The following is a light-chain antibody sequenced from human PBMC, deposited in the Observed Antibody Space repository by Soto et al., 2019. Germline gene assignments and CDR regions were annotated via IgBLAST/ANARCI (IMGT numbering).Light chain of an antibody. CDR1: SSDVGSYNL. J-gene: IGLJ1*01. CDR2: EVS. Sequence: QSALTQPVSVSGSPGQSITISCTGTSSDVGSYNLVSWYQQPPGKAPKLLIYEVSKRASGVSGRFSASKSGNTASLTISRLQAEDEADYYCCSYAGTSTYVFGIGTKLTVL. CDR3: CSYAGTSTYV. V-gene: IGLV2-23*02.